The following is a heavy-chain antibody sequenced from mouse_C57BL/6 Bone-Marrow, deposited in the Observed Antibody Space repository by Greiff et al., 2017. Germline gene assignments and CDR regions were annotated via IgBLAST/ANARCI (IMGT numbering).Heavy chain of an antibody. J-gene: IGHJ4*01. CDR3: ARTYCYGSSDVYYAMDD. CDR1: GYAFSSSW. D-gene: IGHD1-1*01. CDR2: IYPGDGDT. V-gene: IGHV1-82*01. Sequence: QVQLKQSGPELVKPGASVKISCKASGYAFSSSWMNWVKQRPGKGLEWIGRIYPGDGDTNYNGKFKGKATLTADKSSSTAYMQLSSLTSEDSAVYFCARTYCYGSSDVYYAMDDWGQGTSVTVSS.